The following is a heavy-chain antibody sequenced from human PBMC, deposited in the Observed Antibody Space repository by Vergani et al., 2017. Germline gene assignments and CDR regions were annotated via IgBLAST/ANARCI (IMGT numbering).Heavy chain of an antibody. V-gene: IGHV3-21*01. CDR3: ARDLFYYDSSGYYSGFFDY. Sequence: EVQLVESGGGVVRPGGSLRLSCAASGFTFDDYGMNWVRQAPGKGLEWVSSISSSSSYIYYADSVKGRFTISRDNAKNSLYLQMNSLRAEDTAVYYCARDLFYYDSSGYYSGFFDYWGQGTLVTVSS. CDR1: GFTFDDYG. J-gene: IGHJ4*02. CDR2: ISSSSSYI. D-gene: IGHD3-22*01.